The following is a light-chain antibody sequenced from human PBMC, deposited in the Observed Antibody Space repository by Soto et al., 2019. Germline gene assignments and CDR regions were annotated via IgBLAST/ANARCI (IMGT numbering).Light chain of an antibody. CDR1: QSVSSSY. V-gene: IGKV3-20*01. Sequence: EIVLTQSPGTLSLSPGERATLSCRASQSVSSSYLAWYQQKPGQAPRLLIYGASSRATGIPARFSGSGSGTDFTLTISRLEPEAFAVYYCQQYGSSPLTFGGGTKVEIK. CDR3: QQYGSSPLT. J-gene: IGKJ4*01. CDR2: GAS.